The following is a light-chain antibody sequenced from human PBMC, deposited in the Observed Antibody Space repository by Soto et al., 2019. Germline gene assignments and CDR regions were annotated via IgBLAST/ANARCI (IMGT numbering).Light chain of an antibody. J-gene: IGKJ1*01. Sequence: EIVLTQSPGTLSLSPGQRATLSCRASQTVTSDYLTWYQQKPGQAPRLLIYGASLAATGTPDRFSGSGSGTDFTLTISSLQPDDFATYYCQQHNSYPWTFGQGTKVDIK. CDR3: QQHNSYPWT. CDR1: QTVTSDY. CDR2: GAS. V-gene: IGKV3-20*01.